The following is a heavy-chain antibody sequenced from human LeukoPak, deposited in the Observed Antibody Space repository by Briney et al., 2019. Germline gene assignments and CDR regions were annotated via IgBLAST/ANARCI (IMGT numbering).Heavy chain of an antibody. CDR3: ARHQWVPAFDI. CDR2: IYHSGNT. CDR1: GGSISSYY. Sequence: SETLSLTCTVSGGSISSYYWSWIRQPPGKGLEWIGSIYHSGNTYYNPSLKSRVTISVDTSKNQFSLKLSSVTASDTAVYYCARHQWVPAFDIWGQGTMVTVSS. D-gene: IGHD1-26*01. V-gene: IGHV4-59*08. J-gene: IGHJ3*02.